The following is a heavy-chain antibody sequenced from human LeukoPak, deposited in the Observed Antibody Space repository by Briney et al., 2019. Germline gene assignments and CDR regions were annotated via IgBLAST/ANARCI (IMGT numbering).Heavy chain of an antibody. CDR2: IYYSGST. CDR1: GGSISSYY. CDR3: ARVSGGYSYGDSPFDP. D-gene: IGHD5-18*01. V-gene: IGHV4-59*01. J-gene: IGHJ5*02. Sequence: PSETLSLTCTVSGGSISSYYWSWIRQTPGKGLEWIGYIYYSGSTNYNPSLKSRVTISVDTSKNQFSLKLSSVTAADTAVYYCARVSGGYSYGDSPFDPWGQGTLVTVSS.